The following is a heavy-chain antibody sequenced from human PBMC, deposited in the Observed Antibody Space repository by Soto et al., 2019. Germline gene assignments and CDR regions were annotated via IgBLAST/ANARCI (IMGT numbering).Heavy chain of an antibody. J-gene: IGHJ6*02. CDR1: GYSFTSYW. Sequence: PGESLKISCKGSGYSFTSYWISWVRQMPGKGLEWMGRIDPSDSYTNYSPSFQGHVTISADKSISTAYLQWSSLKASDTAMYYCAKGPQLVLYYYYGMDVWGQGTTVTVYS. CDR2: IDPSDSYT. V-gene: IGHV5-10-1*01. CDR3: AKGPQLVLYYYYGMDV. D-gene: IGHD6-13*01.